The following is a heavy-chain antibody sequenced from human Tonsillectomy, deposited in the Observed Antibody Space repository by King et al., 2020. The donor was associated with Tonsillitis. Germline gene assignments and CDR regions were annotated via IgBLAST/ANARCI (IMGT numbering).Heavy chain of an antibody. CDR2: ISYDGSNK. V-gene: IGHV3-33*05. CDR1: GFTFSSYG. Sequence: VQLVESGGGVVQPGRSLRLSCAASGFTFSSYGMHWVRQAPGKGLEWVAVISYDGSNKYYADSVKGRFTISRDNSKNTLYLQMNSLRAEDTAVYYCARVARQLWLVFYYWGQGTLVTVSS. J-gene: IGHJ4*02. D-gene: IGHD5-18*01. CDR3: ARVARQLWLVFYY.